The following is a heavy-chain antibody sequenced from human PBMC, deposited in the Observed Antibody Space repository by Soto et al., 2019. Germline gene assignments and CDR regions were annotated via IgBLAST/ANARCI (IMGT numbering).Heavy chain of an antibody. D-gene: IGHD6-19*01. Sequence: EVQMVESGGALVQRGGSLTLSCAASGFRFSIYSMNWVREAPGKGLEWSAYITSDTQTIKYAASVKGRFTISRDNAKNSVYLQMNNLIDEDTAVYYCARSVEGHFDYWGQGTVVTVSS. CDR2: ITSDTQTI. CDR3: ARSVEGHFDY. V-gene: IGHV3-48*02. J-gene: IGHJ4*02. CDR1: GFRFSIYS.